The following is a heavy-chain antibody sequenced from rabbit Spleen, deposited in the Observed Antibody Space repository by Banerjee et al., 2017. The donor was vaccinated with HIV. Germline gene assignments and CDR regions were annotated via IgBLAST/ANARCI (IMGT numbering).Heavy chain of an antibody. Sequence: QLEESAGGLVQPGGSLKLSCKASGFTLSSYYMNWVRQAPGKGLEWIGYIDPVFGITHYANWVNGRFSISRENAQNTVFLQMTSLTAADTATYFCARDLDGVIGWNFGWWGQGTLVTVS. CDR1: GFTLSSYY. J-gene: IGHJ4*01. CDR2: IDPVFGIT. D-gene: IGHD1-1*01. CDR3: ARDLDGVIGWNFGW. V-gene: IGHV1S7*01.